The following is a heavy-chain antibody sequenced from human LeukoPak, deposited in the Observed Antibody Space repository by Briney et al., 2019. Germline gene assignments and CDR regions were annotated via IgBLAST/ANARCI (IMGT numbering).Heavy chain of an antibody. CDR3: ARVRWLVRAFDI. CDR2: IDSGGST. CDR1: GFTVSSNY. V-gene: IGHV3-53*01. J-gene: IGHJ3*02. Sequence: GGSLRLSCAASGFTVSSNYMSWVRQAPGKGLEWVSVIDSGGSTYYADSVKGRFTISRDNSKNTLYLQMNSLRAEDTAVYYCARVRWLVRAFDIWGQGTMVTVSS. D-gene: IGHD6-19*01.